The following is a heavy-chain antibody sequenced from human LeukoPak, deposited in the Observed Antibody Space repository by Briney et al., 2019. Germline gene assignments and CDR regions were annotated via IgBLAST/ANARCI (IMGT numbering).Heavy chain of an antibody. J-gene: IGHJ4*02. CDR2: LYSGGST. CDR1: GFTFNSYA. V-gene: IGHV3-53*01. Sequence: GGSLRLSCAASGFTFNSYAMSWVRQAPGKGLEWVSVLYSGGSTYYADSVKGRFTISRDNSKNALYLQMDTLRAEDTAVYYCAKTSGSPHYFDYWGQGALVTVSS. CDR3: AKTSGSPHYFDY. D-gene: IGHD3-10*01.